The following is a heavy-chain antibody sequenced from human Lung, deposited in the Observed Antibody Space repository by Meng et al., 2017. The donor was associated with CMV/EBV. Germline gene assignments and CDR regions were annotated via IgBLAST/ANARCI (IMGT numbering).Heavy chain of an antibody. CDR3: ARGVGSSGYYPDY. CDR1: GFSFSSYS. Sequence: GESLKISCVVSGFSFSSYSMNWVRQAPGKGLEWVSYISSGGSTIYYADSVKGRFTISRDNARNSLYLQMNSLRAEDTAVYYCARGVGSSGYYPDYWGQGTLVTVSS. CDR2: ISSGGSTI. V-gene: IGHV3-48*04. D-gene: IGHD3-22*01. J-gene: IGHJ4*02.